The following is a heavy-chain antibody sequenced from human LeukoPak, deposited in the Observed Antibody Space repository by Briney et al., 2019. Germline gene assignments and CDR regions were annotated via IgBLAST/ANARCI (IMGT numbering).Heavy chain of an antibody. D-gene: IGHD3-10*01. CDR2: IKYDAIEK. Sequence: GSLRLSCAASGFSFSSYWMSWVRRAPGKGLEWVASIKYDAIEKHYVDSVKGRFTISRDNAKNSLFLQMNSLRAEDTAVYYCARGAEYDGSGSYYDGNWFDPWGQGTLVTVSS. V-gene: IGHV3-7*01. CDR1: GFSFSSYW. CDR3: ARGAEYDGSGSYYDGNWFDP. J-gene: IGHJ5*02.